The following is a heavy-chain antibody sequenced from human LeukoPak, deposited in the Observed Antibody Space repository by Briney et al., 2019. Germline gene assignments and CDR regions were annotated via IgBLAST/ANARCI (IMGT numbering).Heavy chain of an antibody. Sequence: GRSMSLSRVVSRPIYRIYSMNWVSQAPGKGMEWVSTIPRGSEYIYHTDSVGGRLTIPRHNPRHSLHLQMNSVMAEHTAVYFCARDLSLGMPGGFDFWGQGILVTVSS. V-gene: IGHV3-21*06. J-gene: IGHJ4*02. D-gene: IGHD2-2*01. CDR1: RPIYRIYS. CDR2: IPRGSEYI. CDR3: ARDLSLGMPGGFDF.